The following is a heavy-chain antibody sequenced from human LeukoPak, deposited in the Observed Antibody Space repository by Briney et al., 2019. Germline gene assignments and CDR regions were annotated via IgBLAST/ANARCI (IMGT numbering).Heavy chain of an antibody. V-gene: IGHV1-69*05. D-gene: IGHD3-22*01. Sequence: ASVKVSCKASGGTFSSYAISWVRQAPGQGLEWMGRIIPIFGTANYAQKFQGRVTITTDESTSTAYMELSSLRSEDTAVYYCARSAYYYDSSGYYLHDDYWGQGTLVTVSS. CDR3: ARSAYYYDSSGYYLHDDY. CDR2: IIPIFGTA. J-gene: IGHJ4*02. CDR1: GGTFSSYA.